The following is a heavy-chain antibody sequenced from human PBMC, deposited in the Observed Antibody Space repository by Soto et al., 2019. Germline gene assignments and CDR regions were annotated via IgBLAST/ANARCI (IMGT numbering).Heavy chain of an antibody. Sequence: QVQLGQSGAEVKKPGSSVKVSCKAAGGTFSSYAISWVRQAPGQGLVWMGGIIPIFGTADYAHKFQGRVTITAAQSPRTAYMELSSRRCEDTDLYYWASHSARRGYCISTRLYGSYYGMDVWGQGTTVTVSP. CDR1: GGTFSSYA. CDR2: IIPIFGTA. CDR3: ASHSARRGYCISTRLYGSYYGMDV. D-gene: IGHD2-2*01. V-gene: IGHV1-69*12. J-gene: IGHJ6*01.